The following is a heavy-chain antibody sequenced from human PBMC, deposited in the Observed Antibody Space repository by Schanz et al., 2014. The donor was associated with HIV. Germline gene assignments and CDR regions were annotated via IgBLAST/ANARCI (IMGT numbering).Heavy chain of an antibody. CDR3: ARGHTSGLFQGGPDS. CDR1: GFTFNSYG. CDR2: ISYDGKYK. D-gene: IGHD6-19*01. V-gene: IGHV3-30*03. J-gene: IGHJ4*02. Sequence: QVRVVESGGGVVQPERSLRLSCAASGFTFNSYGMLWVRQAPGKGLEWVALISYDGKYKFYGDSVKGRFTISRDNSKNTLYLQMDSLRSEDTAVYYCARGHTSGLFQGGPDSWGQGTLVTVSS.